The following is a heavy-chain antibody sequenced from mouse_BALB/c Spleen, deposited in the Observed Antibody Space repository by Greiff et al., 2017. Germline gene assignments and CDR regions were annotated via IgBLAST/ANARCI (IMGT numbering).Heavy chain of an antibody. CDR3: ARDDGFDY. CDR2: ISSGGRT. Sequence: EVQRVESGGGLVQPGGSRKLSCAASGFTFSSYAMSWVRQTPEKRLEWVASISSGGRTYYPDSVKGRFTISRDNARNILYLQMSSLRSEDTAMYYCARDDGFDYWGQGTTLTVSS. J-gene: IGHJ2*01. CDR1: GFTFSSYA. D-gene: IGHD2-12*01. V-gene: IGHV5-6-5*01.